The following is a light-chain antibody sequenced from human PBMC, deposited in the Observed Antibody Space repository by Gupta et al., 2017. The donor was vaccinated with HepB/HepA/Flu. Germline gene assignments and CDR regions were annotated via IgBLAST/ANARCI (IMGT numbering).Light chain of an antibody. CDR3: QQYNNLIT. V-gene: IGKV3-20*01. J-gene: IGKJ5*01. CDR2: GAS. Sequence: EIVLTQSPGTLSLSPGDTAALSCRASQSVSSTYLGWYQQKPGQAPRLLIYGASSRATGIPDRFSGSGSGTDFTLTISRLEPEDFAVYYCQQYNNLITFDQGTRLEIK. CDR1: QSVSSTY.